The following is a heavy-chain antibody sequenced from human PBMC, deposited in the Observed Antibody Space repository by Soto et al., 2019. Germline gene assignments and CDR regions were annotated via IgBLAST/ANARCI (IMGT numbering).Heavy chain of an antibody. CDR3: AKARLLGFCTNGVCHLDY. J-gene: IGHJ4*02. Sequence: EVQLLASGGGLVQPGGSLRLSCAASGFTFNSYAMTWVRQAPGKGLEWVSAISGSGSSTYYADSVKGRFTISRDSSKNTLYLQMDSLRAEDTAVYYCAKARLLGFCTNGVCHLDYWGQGTLVTVSS. CDR2: ISGSGSST. V-gene: IGHV3-23*01. D-gene: IGHD2-8*01. CDR1: GFTFNSYA.